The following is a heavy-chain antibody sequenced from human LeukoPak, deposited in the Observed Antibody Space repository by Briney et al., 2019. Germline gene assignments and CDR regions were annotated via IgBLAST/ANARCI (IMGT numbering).Heavy chain of an antibody. CDR2: IRSKANSYAT. CDR3: TRHAWDIGGSYVVTVY. J-gene: IGHJ4*02. V-gene: IGHV3-73*01. D-gene: IGHD1-26*01. Sequence: GGSLRLSCAAAGFTFSGSAMHWVRQASGKGLEWVGRIRSKANSYATAYAASVKGRFTISRDDSKNTAYLQMNSLKTEDTAVYYCTRHAWDIGGSYVVTVYWGQGTLVTVSS. CDR1: GFTFSGSA.